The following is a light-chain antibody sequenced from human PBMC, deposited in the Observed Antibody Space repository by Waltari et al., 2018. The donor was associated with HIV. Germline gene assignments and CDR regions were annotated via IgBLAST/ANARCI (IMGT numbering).Light chain of an antibody. CDR2: GAA. CDR1: QGVGSN. CDR3: QQYNIRPRGNT. J-gene: IGKJ2*01. Sequence: DIEMTQSPAILSVSPGERVTLSCRASQGVGSNLAWYQQKVGQAPRLLIYGAATRAAEIPVRFSGSGSGTDFTLTIDSLQSEDFATYYCQQYNIRPRGNTFGQGTKLQIK. V-gene: IGKV3-15*01.